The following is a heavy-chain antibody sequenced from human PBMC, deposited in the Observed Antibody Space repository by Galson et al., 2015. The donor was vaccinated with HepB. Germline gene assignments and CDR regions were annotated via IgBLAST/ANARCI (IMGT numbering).Heavy chain of an antibody. D-gene: IGHD3-22*01. Sequence: SLRLACAASGLPFSDSSMYGIGQAPGEGLECVPKLHHDGTNTYYVDSVKGRSIISRDNAKTSVYLQMNILRVEDTAVYYCARVDYYDSSGDYGGQGTLVTVSS. CDR3: ARVDYYDSSGDY. V-gene: IGHV3-7*03. J-gene: IGHJ4*02. CDR1: GLPFSDSS. CDR2: LHHDGTNT.